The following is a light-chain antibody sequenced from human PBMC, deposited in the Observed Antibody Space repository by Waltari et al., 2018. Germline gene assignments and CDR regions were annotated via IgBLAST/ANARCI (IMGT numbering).Light chain of an antibody. CDR1: QSISSY. CDR2: AAS. Sequence: DIQMTQSPSSLSESGGDRVTITCRASQSISSYLNWYQQKPGKAPKLLIYAASSLQSGVPSRFSGSGSGTDFTLTISSLQPEDFATYYCQQSYSTPPYTFGQGTKLEIK. CDR3: QQSYSTPPYT. J-gene: IGKJ2*01. V-gene: IGKV1-39*01.